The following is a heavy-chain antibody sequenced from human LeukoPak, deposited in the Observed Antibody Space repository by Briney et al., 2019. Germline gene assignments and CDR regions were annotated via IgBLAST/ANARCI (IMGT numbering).Heavy chain of an antibody. CDR1: GGPISSYY. CDR3: ARDPGYDIKSWYYYGMDV. J-gene: IGHJ6*04. D-gene: IGHD3-9*01. V-gene: IGHV4-59*01. Sequence: PSETLSLTCTVSGGPISSYYWSWIRQPPGKGLEWIGYIYYSGSTNYSPSLKSRVTISVDTSKNQFSLKLSSVTAADTAVYYCARDPGYDIKSWYYYGMDVWGKGTTVTVSS. CDR2: IYYSGST.